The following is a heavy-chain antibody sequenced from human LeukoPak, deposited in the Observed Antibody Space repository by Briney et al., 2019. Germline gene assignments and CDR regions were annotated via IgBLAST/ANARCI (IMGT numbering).Heavy chain of an antibody. V-gene: IGHV3-53*04. CDR1: GFTVSSNY. D-gene: IGHD3-16*02. CDR3: ARGAFPRELSPFDY. Sequence: GGSLRLSCAASGFTVSSNYMSWVRQAPGKGLEWVSVIYSGGSTYYADSVKGRFTISRHNSKNTLYLQMNSLRAEDTAVYYCARGAFPRELSPFDYWGQGTLVTVSS. CDR2: IYSGGST. J-gene: IGHJ4*02.